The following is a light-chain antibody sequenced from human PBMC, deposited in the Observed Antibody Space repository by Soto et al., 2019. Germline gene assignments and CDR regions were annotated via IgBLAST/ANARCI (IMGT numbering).Light chain of an antibody. CDR1: QSISSH. V-gene: IGKV1-39*01. J-gene: IGKJ1*01. CDR3: QQYQSYSRT. Sequence: DIRMTQSPSSLSASVGDTVTITCRASQSISSHLNWYQQKPGKAPNLLMYTASNLQSGVPSRFSDSGSGTEFTLTISSLKPDDFATYYCQQYQSYSRTFGQGTKVDIK. CDR2: TAS.